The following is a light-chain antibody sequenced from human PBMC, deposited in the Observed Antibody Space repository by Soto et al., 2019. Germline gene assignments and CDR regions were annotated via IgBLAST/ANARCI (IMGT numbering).Light chain of an antibody. CDR2: AAS. Sequence: DIQMTQSPSSLSASVGDRVTITCRASRSISSSLNWYQHKPGKAPKLLIYAASSLQSGVPSRFSGSGYGTDFTLTINRLQPEDFATYYCQQSYSIPWTFGQGTKVEIK. J-gene: IGKJ1*01. CDR1: RSISSS. V-gene: IGKV1-39*01. CDR3: QQSYSIPWT.